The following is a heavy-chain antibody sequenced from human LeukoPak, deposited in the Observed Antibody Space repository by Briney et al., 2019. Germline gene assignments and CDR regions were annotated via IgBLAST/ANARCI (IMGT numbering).Heavy chain of an antibody. CDR3: VRRNLFDY. V-gene: IGHV3-7*03. Sequence: PGGSLRLPCAVSGFTFRSYWMSWLRQAPEKGLECVASISQDGTKQYYVDSVRGRFTISRDDAKNSVYLQMNNLRVQDTAVYYCVRRNLFDYWGQGTLVTVSS. J-gene: IGHJ4*02. CDR2: ISQDGTKQ. CDR1: GFTFRSYW.